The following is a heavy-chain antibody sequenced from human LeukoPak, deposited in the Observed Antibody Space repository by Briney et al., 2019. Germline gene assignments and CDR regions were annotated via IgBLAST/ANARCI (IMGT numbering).Heavy chain of an antibody. CDR2: VYPGDSDT. J-gene: IGHJ5*02. Sequence: GESLKISCNGSGYSFTSFWIGWVRQMPGKGLEWMGIVYPGDSDTRYSPSFQGQVTISADKSICTAYLQWSSLKASDTAMYYCARGAPNCSGGSCYYNWFDPWGQGTLVTVSS. V-gene: IGHV5-51*01. CDR3: ARGAPNCSGGSCYYNWFDP. D-gene: IGHD2-15*01. CDR1: GYSFTSFW.